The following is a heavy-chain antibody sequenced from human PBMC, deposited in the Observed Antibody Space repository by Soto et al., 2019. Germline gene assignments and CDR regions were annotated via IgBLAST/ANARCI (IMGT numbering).Heavy chain of an antibody. CDR1: GGSISSSNW. Sequence: QVQLQESGPGLVKPSGTLSLTCAVSGGSISSSNWWSWVRQPPGQGLEWIGQTYPSGSTNYNPSLYIRVTKSVDKSKNQFSLKLSSVTAADTAVYYCARDGRLQLSVSGSAFDIWGQGTMVTVSS. V-gene: IGHV4-4*02. CDR2: TYPSGST. CDR3: ARDGRLQLSVSGSAFDI. D-gene: IGHD5-18*01. J-gene: IGHJ3*02.